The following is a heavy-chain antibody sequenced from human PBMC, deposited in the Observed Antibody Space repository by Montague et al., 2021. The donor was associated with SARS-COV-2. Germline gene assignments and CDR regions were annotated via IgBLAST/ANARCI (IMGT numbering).Heavy chain of an antibody. CDR1: GDSIISTNW. D-gene: IGHD3-22*01. CDR2: IHHSGDT. V-gene: IGHV4-4*02. CDR3: ARGAPTITMIVVVFTGAGWYFDL. J-gene: IGHJ2*01. Sequence: SETLSLTCGVSGDSIISTNWWSWVRQPPGKGLEWIREIHHSGDTNYNPSLKSRVSISVDTSKNQFSLKLTSVTAADTAVYYCARGAPTITMIVVVFTGAGWYFDLWGRGTLVTVSS.